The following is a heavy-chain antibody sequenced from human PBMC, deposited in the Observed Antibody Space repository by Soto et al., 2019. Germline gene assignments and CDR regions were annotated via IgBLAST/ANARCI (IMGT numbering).Heavy chain of an antibody. CDR2: ISSSSSYI. CDR3: ARDPTYFYDSSGYYDY. D-gene: IGHD3-22*01. V-gene: IGHV3-21*01. Sequence: GGSLRLSCAASGFTFSSYTMNWVRQARGKGLEWVSSISSSSSYIYYADSVKGRFTISRDNAKNSLYLQMNGLRAEDTAVYYCARDPTYFYDSSGYYDYWGQGTLVTVSS. CDR1: GFTFSSYT. J-gene: IGHJ4*02.